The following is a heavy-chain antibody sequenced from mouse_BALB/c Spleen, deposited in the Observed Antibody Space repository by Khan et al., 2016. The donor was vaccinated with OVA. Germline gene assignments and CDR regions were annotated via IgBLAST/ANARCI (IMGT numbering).Heavy chain of an antibody. J-gene: IGHJ4*01. V-gene: IGHV3-2*02. CDR3: ASELGRYYAMDY. Sequence: VQLQQSGPGLVKPSQSLSLTCTVTGYSITRDYAWNWIRQFPGNKLEWMGYITNSGSTNYNPSLKSRISITRDTSKKQFFLQLNSVTTEDTATYYCASELGRYYAMDYWGQGTSVTVSS. CDR2: ITNSGST. D-gene: IGHD4-1*01. CDR1: GYSITRDYA.